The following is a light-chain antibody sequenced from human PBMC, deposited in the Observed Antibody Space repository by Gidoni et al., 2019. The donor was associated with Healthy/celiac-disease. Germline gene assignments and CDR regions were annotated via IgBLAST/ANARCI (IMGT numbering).Light chain of an antibody. J-gene: IGKJ4*01. CDR2: DAS. V-gene: IGKV3-11*01. Sequence: EIVLTQSPATLSLSPGERATLSCGASQSVSSYLAWYQQKPGQAPRLLIYDASNRATGIPARFSGSGSGTDFTLTISSLEPEDFAVYYCQQRSNWPPELTFXGXTKVEIK. CDR1: QSVSSY. CDR3: QQRSNWPPELT.